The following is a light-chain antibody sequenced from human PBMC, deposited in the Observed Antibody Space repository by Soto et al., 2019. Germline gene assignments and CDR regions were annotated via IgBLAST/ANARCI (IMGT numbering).Light chain of an antibody. J-gene: IGKJ1*01. CDR1: QSVSSN. V-gene: IGKV3-15*01. CDR2: GAS. CDR3: QHYNNWPRT. Sequence: EIVMTQSPATLSVSPGERATLSCRASQSVSSNLAWYRQKPGQAPRVLIYGASTRATGIPARFSGSRSGTEFTLTISSLQSEDFAVYYCQHYNNWPRTFGQGTKVEIK.